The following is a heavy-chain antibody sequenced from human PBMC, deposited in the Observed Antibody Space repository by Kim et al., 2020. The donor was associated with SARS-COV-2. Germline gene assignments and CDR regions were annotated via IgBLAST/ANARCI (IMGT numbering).Heavy chain of an antibody. Sequence: GGSLRLSCAASGFTFSSYGMHWVRQAPGKGLEWVAVIWYDGSNKYYADSVKGRFTISRDNSKNTLYLQMNSLRAEDTAVYYCARDRMQKRLDPWGQGTLVTVSS. CDR1: GFTFSSYG. J-gene: IGHJ5*02. CDR2: IWYDGSNK. CDR3: ARDRMQKRLDP. V-gene: IGHV3-33*01.